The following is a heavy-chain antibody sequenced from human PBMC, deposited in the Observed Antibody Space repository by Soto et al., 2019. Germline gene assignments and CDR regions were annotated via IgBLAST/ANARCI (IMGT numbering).Heavy chain of an antibody. CDR1: GFTFSSYG. V-gene: IGHV3-33*08. CDR3: ARVSRYYDFYSSYYDTCFDP. Sequence: HPGGSLRLSCAASGFTFSSYGMHWVRQAPGKGLEWVAVIWYDGSNKYYADSVKGRFTISRDNSKNTLYLQMNSLRAEDTAVYYCARVSRYYDFYSSYYDTCFDPWGQGTLVTVSS. J-gene: IGHJ5*02. CDR2: IWYDGSNK. D-gene: IGHD3-3*01.